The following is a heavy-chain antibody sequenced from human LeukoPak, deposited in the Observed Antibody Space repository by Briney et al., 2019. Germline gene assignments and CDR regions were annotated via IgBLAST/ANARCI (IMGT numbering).Heavy chain of an antibody. CDR2: ISSSGSTI. D-gene: IGHD5-12*01. Sequence: GGSLRLSCAASEFTFSSYTMSWIRQAPGKGLEWVSYISSSGSTIYYADSVKGRFTISRDNAKNSLYLQINSLRAEDTAVYYCARVDRHIVATINGWFDPWGQGTLVTVSS. CDR1: EFTFSSYT. V-gene: IGHV3-48*04. CDR3: ARVDRHIVATINGWFDP. J-gene: IGHJ5*02.